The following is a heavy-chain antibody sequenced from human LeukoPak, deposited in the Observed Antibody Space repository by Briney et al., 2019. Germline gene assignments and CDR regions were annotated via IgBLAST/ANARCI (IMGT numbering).Heavy chain of an antibody. Sequence: GGSVRLSCAASGFTFSSYEMNWFRQAPGKGLEWVSYISSSGSTIYYADSVKGRFTISRDNAKNSLYLQMNSLRAEDTAVYYCARYPLVGLDYWGQGTLVTVSS. D-gene: IGHD2-2*01. J-gene: IGHJ4*02. V-gene: IGHV3-48*03. CDR3: ARYPLVGLDY. CDR1: GFTFSSYE. CDR2: ISSSGSTI.